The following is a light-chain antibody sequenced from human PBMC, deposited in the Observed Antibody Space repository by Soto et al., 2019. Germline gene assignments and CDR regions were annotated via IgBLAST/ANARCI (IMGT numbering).Light chain of an antibody. CDR3: QQYGNSPRT. Sequence: ENVLTQSPATLSLSPGERATLSCWASQSVNRYLVWYQQKPGQPPRLLIYGASNRASGIPDRFNGTGSGTDFILTISRLEAEDFAVYYCQQYGNSPRTFGQGTKVDIK. V-gene: IGKV3-20*01. CDR2: GAS. J-gene: IGKJ1*01. CDR1: QSVNRY.